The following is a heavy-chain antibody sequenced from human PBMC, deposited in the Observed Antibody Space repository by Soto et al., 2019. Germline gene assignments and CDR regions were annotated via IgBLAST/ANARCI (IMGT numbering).Heavy chain of an antibody. CDR2: IYSGGST. CDR1: GFTVSSNY. J-gene: IGHJ6*03. V-gene: IGHV3-66*01. Sequence: GGSLRLSCAASGFTVSSNYMSWVRQAPGKGLEWVSVIYSGGSTYYADSVKGRFTISRDNSKNTLYLQMNSLRAEDTAVYYCARDPHYYYMDVWGKGTTVTVSS. CDR3: ARDPHYYYMDV.